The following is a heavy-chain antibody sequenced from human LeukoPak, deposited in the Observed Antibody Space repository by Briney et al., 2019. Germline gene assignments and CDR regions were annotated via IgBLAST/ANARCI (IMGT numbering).Heavy chain of an antibody. J-gene: IGHJ4*02. CDR1: GYRFTVYW. CDR3: GRLSSYDSSGYYGFDS. Sequence: PGDSLKSSCKASGYRFTVYWIGWVRQMPGKGLEWMGIIYPGDSDITYSPSFQGQVTISADKSISTAYLQWSSLKASDTAMYYCGRLSSYDSSGYYGFDSWGQGTLVTVSS. V-gene: IGHV5-51*01. CDR2: IYPGDSDI. D-gene: IGHD3-22*01.